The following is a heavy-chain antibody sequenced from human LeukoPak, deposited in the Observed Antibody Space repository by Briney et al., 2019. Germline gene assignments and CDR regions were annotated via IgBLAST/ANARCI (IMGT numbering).Heavy chain of an antibody. Sequence: SETLSLTCAVSGGSISSGGYSWSWIRQPPGKGLEWIGYIYHSGSTYYNPSLKSRVTISVDRSENQFSLKLSSVTAADTAVYYCARVISYYYFDYWGQGTLVTVSS. J-gene: IGHJ4*02. D-gene: IGHD1-26*01. CDR1: GGSISSGGYS. CDR3: ARVISYYYFDY. CDR2: IYHSGST. V-gene: IGHV4-30-2*01.